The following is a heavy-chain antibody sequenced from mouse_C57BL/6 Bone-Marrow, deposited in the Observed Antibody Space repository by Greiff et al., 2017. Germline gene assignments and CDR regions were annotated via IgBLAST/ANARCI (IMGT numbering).Heavy chain of an antibody. D-gene: IGHD1-1*01. CDR1: GYTFTSYG. Sequence: VKLQESGAELARPGASVKLSCKASGYTFTSYGISWVKQRTGPGLEWIGEIYPRSGNTYYNEKFKGKATLTADKSSSTAYMELRSLTSEDSAVYFCAFYGPYAMDYWGQGTSVTVSS. CDR3: AFYGPYAMDY. J-gene: IGHJ4*01. V-gene: IGHV1-81*01. CDR2: IYPRSGNT.